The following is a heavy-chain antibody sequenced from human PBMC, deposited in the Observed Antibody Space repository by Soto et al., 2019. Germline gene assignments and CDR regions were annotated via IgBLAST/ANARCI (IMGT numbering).Heavy chain of an antibody. CDR2: IYTSGSA. D-gene: IGHD3-10*01. CDR1: GGSISTYY. CDR3: ARDYSGGFGY. V-gene: IGHV4-4*07. J-gene: IGHJ4*02. Sequence: NPSETLSLTCTVSGGSISTYYWNWIRQPAGKGLEWIGRIYTSGSANYNPSLKSRVTMSIDTSRNQFSLYLSSVTAADTAVYYCARDYSGGFGYWGQGTLVTV.